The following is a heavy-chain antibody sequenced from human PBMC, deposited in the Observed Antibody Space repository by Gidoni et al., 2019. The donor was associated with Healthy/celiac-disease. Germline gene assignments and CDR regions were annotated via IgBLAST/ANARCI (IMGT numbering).Heavy chain of an antibody. D-gene: IGHD5-12*01. CDR1: GFTFSSYE. Sequence: EVQLVESGGGLVQPGGSLRLSCAASGFTFSSYEMHWVRQATGKGLECVSAIGTAGDTYYPVSVQGRFTISRENAKNSLYLQMNSLRAEDTAVYYCARVGSGYDYPHQMDVWGKGTTVTVSS. V-gene: IGHV3-13*01. J-gene: IGHJ6*03. CDR3: ARVGSGYDYPHQMDV. CDR2: IGTAGDT.